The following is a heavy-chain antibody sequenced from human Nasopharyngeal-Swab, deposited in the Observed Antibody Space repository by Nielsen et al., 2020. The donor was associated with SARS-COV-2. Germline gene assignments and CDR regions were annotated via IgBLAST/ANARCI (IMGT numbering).Heavy chain of an antibody. J-gene: IGHJ3*01. CDR1: GFSFSDYH. Sequence: SLKISCAASGFSFSDYHMDWVRQAPGKGLEWVGRIRSKANSHTTEYAASVKGRFIVSRDDSTNSLYLQMKSLETEDTAVYYRARGRDSFNLWGQGTMVTVSS. V-gene: IGHV3-72*01. CDR3: ARGRDSFNL. CDR2: IRSKANSHTT.